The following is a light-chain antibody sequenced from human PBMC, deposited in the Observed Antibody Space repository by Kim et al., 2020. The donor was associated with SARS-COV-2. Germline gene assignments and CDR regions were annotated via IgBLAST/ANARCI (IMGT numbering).Light chain of an antibody. CDR3: SSYTSSRTVV. Sequence: QAVPMSSAGATMAVGVLSVVPAYQHQPGKPPKPMIYDVSSRPPAIYNRVSGSKSANTAALFIFCLQAADEADYYCSSYTSSRTVVFGGGTQLTVL. CDR2: DVS. CDR1: TMAVGVLSV. J-gene: IGLJ2*01. V-gene: IGLV2-14*03.